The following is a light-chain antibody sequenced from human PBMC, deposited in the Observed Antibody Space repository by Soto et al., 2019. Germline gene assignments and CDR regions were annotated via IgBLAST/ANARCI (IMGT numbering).Light chain of an antibody. J-gene: IGKJ4*01. CDR2: DAS. CDR3: QQRNIFPLT. V-gene: IGKV3-11*01. Sequence: EIVLTQSPATLSFSPGERATLSCRASQSVFSSLAWYQQKPGQAPRLLISDASNRAPGVPARFSGSGSGTDFTLTISSLEPEDFAVYYCQQRNIFPLTFGGGTKVEIK. CDR1: QSVFSS.